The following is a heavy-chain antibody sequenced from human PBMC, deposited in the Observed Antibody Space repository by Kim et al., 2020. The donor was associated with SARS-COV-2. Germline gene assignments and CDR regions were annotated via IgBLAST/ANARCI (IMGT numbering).Heavy chain of an antibody. V-gene: IGHV4-31*02. Sequence: RTDYTPPLKSRVAISLDKSKNQLSLEVSSVTAADTALYYCAMTKTFQTIDYWGQGTLVTVSS. D-gene: IGHD4-17*01. CDR3: AMTKTFQTIDY. CDR2: RT. J-gene: IGHJ4*02.